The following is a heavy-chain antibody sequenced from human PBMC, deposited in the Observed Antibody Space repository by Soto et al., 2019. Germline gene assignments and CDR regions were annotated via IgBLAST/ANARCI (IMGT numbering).Heavy chain of an antibody. CDR3: ARNLRSGSYRPPDY. CDR1: GFTFNNYG. D-gene: IGHD1-26*01. Sequence: QVQLVESGGGVVQPGRSLRLSCAASGFTFNNYGMHWVRQAPGKGLEWVAVIWSDGSTNYYADSVKGRFTISRDNSKNTLYLQMTSLRAEDTALYYCARNLRSGSYRPPDYWGQGTLVTVSS. V-gene: IGHV3-33*01. CDR2: IWSDGSTN. J-gene: IGHJ4*02.